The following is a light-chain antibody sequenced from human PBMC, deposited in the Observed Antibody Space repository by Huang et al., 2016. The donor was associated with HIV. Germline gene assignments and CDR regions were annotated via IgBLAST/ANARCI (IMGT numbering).Light chain of an antibody. CDR1: QSVSSN. CDR3: QQYNNWPRT. Sequence: EIVMTQSPATLSVSPGKRATLSCRANQSVSSNLAWYQQKPGQAPRLVIYGASTRATGSPARFSGSGSGTEFTLTISSLQSEDFAVYYCQQYNNWPRTFGQGTKVEIK. J-gene: IGKJ1*01. CDR2: GAS. V-gene: IGKV3-15*01.